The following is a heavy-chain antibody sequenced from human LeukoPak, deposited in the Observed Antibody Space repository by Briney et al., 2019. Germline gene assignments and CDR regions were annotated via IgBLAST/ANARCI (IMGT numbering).Heavy chain of an antibody. V-gene: IGHV4-34*01. CDR3: ARHATVTSFTFAH. CDR1: GSSFSGYY. J-gene: IGHJ4*02. Sequence: PSEALSLTCAVYGSSFSGYYWSWIRQAPGKGLEWIGEINHYGSTNYNPSLKSRVTISVDTSKNQFSLELNSVTAADTAVYYCARHATVTSFTFAHWGQGTLVTVSS. D-gene: IGHD4-17*01. CDR2: INHYGST.